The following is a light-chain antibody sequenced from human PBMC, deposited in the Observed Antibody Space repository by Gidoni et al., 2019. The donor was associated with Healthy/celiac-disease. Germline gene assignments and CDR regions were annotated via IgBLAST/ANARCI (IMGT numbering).Light chain of an antibody. V-gene: IGLV2-23*02. CDR2: EVS. Sequence: QSALTQPASVSGSPGPAITISCTGTSSDVGRYNLVSRYQQHPGKAPKLMISEVSKRPSGVSNRCSGSKSGNTASLTISGLQAEDEADYYCCSYAGSSTYVFGTGTKVTVL. CDR3: CSYAGSSTYV. J-gene: IGLJ1*01. CDR1: SSDVGRYNL.